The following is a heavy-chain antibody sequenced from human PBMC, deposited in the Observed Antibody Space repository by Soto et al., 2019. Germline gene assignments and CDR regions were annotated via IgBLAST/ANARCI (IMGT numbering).Heavy chain of an antibody. CDR1: GFTFTSSA. J-gene: IGHJ6*02. D-gene: IGHD3-3*01. CDR3: AADPSRATYYDFWSGVLGSYGMDV. Sequence: SVKVSCKASGFTFTSSAVQWVRQARGQRLEWIGWIVAGSGNTNYAQKFQERVTITRDMSTSTAHMELSSLRSEDTAVYYCAADPSRATYYDFWSGVLGSYGMDVWGQGTTVTVS. V-gene: IGHV1-58*01. CDR2: IVAGSGNT.